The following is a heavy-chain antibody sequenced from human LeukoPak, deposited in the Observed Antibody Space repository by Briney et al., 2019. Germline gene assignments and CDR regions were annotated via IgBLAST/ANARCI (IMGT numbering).Heavy chain of an antibody. J-gene: IGHJ6*03. V-gene: IGHV4-39*07. CDR2: IYYSGST. CDR1: GGSISSSSYY. Sequence: SETLSLTCTVSGGSISSSSYYWGWIRQPPGKGLEWIGSIYYSGSTYYNPSLKSRVTISVDTSKNQFSLKLSSVTAADTAVYYCARGVRGVISSYMDVWGKGTTVTISS. D-gene: IGHD3-10*01. CDR3: ARGVRGVISSYMDV.